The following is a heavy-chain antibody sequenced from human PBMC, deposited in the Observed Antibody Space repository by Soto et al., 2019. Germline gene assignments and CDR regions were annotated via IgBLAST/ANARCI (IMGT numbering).Heavy chain of an antibody. Sequence: QLQLQESGSGVVRTSETLSLTCTVFGASISYGGFSWSWIRQSPGKGLEWIGYINHFESTYFHPSFKSRLSMSIDRSRNMFSLNLSSVTAADMAVYYCVRGGGYDAFDSWGQGTLVTVSS. D-gene: IGHD5-12*01. CDR2: INHFEST. CDR3: VRGGGYDAFDS. V-gene: IGHV4-30-2*06. CDR1: GASISYGGFS. J-gene: IGHJ4*02.